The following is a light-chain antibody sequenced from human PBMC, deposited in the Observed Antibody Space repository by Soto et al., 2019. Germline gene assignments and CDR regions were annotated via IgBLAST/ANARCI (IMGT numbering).Light chain of an antibody. V-gene: IGLV1-44*01. CDR1: SSNIGSNT. CDR2: NND. J-gene: IGLJ2*01. CDR3: AAWDDSLNGLVV. Sequence: QSVLTQPPSASGTPGQRVTISCSGSSSNIGSNTVSWYQKLPGTAPKLLIYNNDQRPSGVPDRISGSKSGTSASLAISGLQSEDEADYYCAAWDDSLNGLVVFGGGTKVTVL.